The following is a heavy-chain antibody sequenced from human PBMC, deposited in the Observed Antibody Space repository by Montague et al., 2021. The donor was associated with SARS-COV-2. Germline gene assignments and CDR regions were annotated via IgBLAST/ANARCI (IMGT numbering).Heavy chain of an antibody. D-gene: IGHD2-2*01. CDR1: GFNFGNYA. CDR3: TKDFERTVSNTNNWFDP. V-gene: IGHV3-9*01. CDR2: ISWSSGTR. Sequence: SLRLSCAASGFNFGNYAMHWVRQPPGKGLEWVSGISWSSGTRRYSDSVKGLFTISRDNAKNSLFLQMNSLRVEDTALYYCTKDFERTVSNTNNWFDPWGQGTLVTVSS. J-gene: IGHJ5*02.